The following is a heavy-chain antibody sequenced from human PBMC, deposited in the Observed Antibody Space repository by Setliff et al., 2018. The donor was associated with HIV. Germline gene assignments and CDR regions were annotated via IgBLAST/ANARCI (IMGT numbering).Heavy chain of an antibody. CDR2: IYPGDSHT. Sequence: ESLKISCTGSGYSFSSYWIDWVRQMPGKGLEWMGIIYPGDSHTRYSPSFQGQVTISVDKSISTAYLQWSSLKASDTAMYYCARSGKAVGSAGLGAFDIWGQGTMVTVSS. CDR1: GYSFSSYW. CDR3: ARSGKAVGSAGLGAFDI. J-gene: IGHJ3*02. D-gene: IGHD6-19*01. V-gene: IGHV5-51*01.